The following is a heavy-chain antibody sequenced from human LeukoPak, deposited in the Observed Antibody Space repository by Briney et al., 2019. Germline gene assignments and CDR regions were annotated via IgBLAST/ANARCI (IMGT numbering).Heavy chain of an antibody. CDR3: LRGDRRDY. J-gene: IGHJ4*02. CDR1: GFTFSSYA. CDR2: ISGSGGST. V-gene: IGHV3-23*01. Sequence: GGSLRLSCAASGFTFSSYAMSWVRQAPGKGLEWVSAISGSGGSTYYADSVKGRFIISRDNAKDSLYLQMNSLRVEDTAVCYCLRGDRRDYWGQGTLVTVSS.